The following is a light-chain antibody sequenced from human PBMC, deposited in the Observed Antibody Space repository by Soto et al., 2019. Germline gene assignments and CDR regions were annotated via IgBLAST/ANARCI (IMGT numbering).Light chain of an antibody. J-gene: IGLJ3*02. Sequence: QSVLTQPPSASGSPGQSVTISCTGTSSDVGGYDYVSWYQQHPGKAPKLMIYEVTKRPSGVPDRFSGSKSGNAAFLTVSGLQAEDEAGYYCSSYAGSNTWVFGGGTKVTVL. V-gene: IGLV2-8*01. CDR2: EVT. CDR3: SSYAGSNTWV. CDR1: SSDVGGYDY.